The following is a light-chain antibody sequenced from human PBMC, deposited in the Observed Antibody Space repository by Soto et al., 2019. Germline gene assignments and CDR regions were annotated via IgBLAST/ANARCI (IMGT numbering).Light chain of an antibody. Sequence: EIVLTQSPATLSLSAGERATLSCRASQSVSSYLAWHQQKPGQAPRLLIYDASNRATGIPARFSGSGSGTDFTLTISSLEPEDFAVYYCQQRSNWPPMYTFGQGTKLEIK. J-gene: IGKJ2*01. CDR1: QSVSSY. V-gene: IGKV3-11*01. CDR2: DAS. CDR3: QQRSNWPPMYT.